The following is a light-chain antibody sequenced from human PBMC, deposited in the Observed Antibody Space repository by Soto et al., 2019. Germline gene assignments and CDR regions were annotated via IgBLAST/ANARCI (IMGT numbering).Light chain of an antibody. CDR2: MNN. J-gene: IGLJ2*01. Sequence: QSVLTQPPSASGTPGQRVTISCSGSSSNIGSNYVYWYQQLPKTAPKLLIYMNNQRPSGVPDRFSGSSSGTSASLAISGLRSEDEADYYCAAWDDSLSAVVFGGGTKLTVL. CDR3: AAWDDSLSAVV. CDR1: SSNIGSNY. V-gene: IGLV1-47*01.